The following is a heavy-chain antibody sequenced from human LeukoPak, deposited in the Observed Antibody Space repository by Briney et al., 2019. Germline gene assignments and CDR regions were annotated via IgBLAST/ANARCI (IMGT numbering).Heavy chain of an antibody. CDR1: GGSISSYY. CDR3: GRAPGYCSGGSCSWFDY. CDR2: IYYSGST. J-gene: IGHJ4*02. Sequence: SETLSLTCTVSGGSISSYYWSWIRQPPGKGLEWIGYIYYSGSTNYNPSLKSRVTISVDTSKNQFSLKLSSVTAADTAVYYCGRAPGYCSGGSCSWFDYWGQGTLVTVSS. V-gene: IGHV4-59*01. D-gene: IGHD2-15*01.